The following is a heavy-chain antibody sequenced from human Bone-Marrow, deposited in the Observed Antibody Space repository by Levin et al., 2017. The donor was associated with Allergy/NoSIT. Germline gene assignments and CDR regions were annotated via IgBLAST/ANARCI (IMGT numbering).Heavy chain of an antibody. CDR2: ISGSGGST. Sequence: GGSLRLSCAASGFTFSSYAMSWVRQAPGKGLEWVSAISGSGGSTYYADSVKGRFTISRDNSKNTLYLQMNSLRAEDTAVYYCAKAGMAYYDSSGPLSEYGMDVWGQGTTVTVSS. J-gene: IGHJ6*02. V-gene: IGHV3-23*01. CDR3: AKAGMAYYDSSGPLSEYGMDV. D-gene: IGHD3-22*01. CDR1: GFTFSSYA.